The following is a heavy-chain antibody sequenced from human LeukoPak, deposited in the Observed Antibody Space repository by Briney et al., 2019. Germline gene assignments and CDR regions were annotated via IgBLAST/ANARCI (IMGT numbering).Heavy chain of an antibody. Sequence: PGGSLRLSCAASGFTFSSYSMNWVRQAPGKGLEWVSSISSSSSYIYYADSVKGRFTISRDNAKNSLYLQMNSLRAEDTGVYYCASYRRGNWFDPWRQGTLVTVSS. CDR3: ASYRRGNWFDP. CDR1: GFTFSSYS. D-gene: IGHD4-11*01. J-gene: IGHJ5*02. V-gene: IGHV3-21*01. CDR2: ISSSSSYI.